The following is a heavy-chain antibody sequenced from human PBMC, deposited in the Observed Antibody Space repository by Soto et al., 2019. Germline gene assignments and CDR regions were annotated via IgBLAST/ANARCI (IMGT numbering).Heavy chain of an antibody. D-gene: IGHD2-2*01. J-gene: IGHJ4*02. CDR1: GFSLSTSGMS. CDR2: IYWDDDK. CDR3: SHRRLVVPGFEY. V-gene: IGHV2-5*02. Sequence: SGPTLVNPTQTLTLTCTFSGFSLSTSGMSVGWIRQPPGKALEWLALIYWDDDKRYSPSLKSRLTITKDTSKNQVVLTMTNMDPVDTATYFCSHRRLVVPGFEYRGQGSLVTVSS.